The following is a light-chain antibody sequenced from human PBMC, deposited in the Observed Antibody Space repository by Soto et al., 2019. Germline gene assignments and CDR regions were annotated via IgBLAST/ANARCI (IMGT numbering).Light chain of an antibody. J-gene: IGLJ1*01. CDR3: CSYAGSSTYV. CDR1: SSDVGSYNL. Sequence: QSALTQPASVSGSPGQRITISCTGTSSDVGSYNLVSWYQQHPGKAPKLMIYEGSKRPSGVSNRFSGSKSGNTASLTISGLQAEDDADYYCCSYAGSSTYVFGTGTKLTVL. V-gene: IGLV2-23*01. CDR2: EGS.